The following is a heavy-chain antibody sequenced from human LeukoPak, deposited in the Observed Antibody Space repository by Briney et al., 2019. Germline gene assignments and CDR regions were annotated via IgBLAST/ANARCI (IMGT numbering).Heavy chain of an antibody. J-gene: IGHJ3*01. CDR1: AYTFTGYY. V-gene: IGHV1-2*02. CDR3: ARDRAGYCSSRSCSQGGFDF. CDR2: INPNSGGT. D-gene: IGHD2-2*01. Sequence: GASVKVSCKASAYTFTGYYMHWVRQDPGQGLEWMGWINPNSGGTNYAQKFRGRVTMTRDTSISTAYMELSRLRSDDTAVYYCARDRAGYCSSRSCSQGGFDFWGQGTMVTVSA.